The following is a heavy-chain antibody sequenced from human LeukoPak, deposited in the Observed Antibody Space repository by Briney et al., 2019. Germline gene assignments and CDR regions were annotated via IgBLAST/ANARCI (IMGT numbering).Heavy chain of an antibody. V-gene: IGHV3-48*01. J-gene: IGHJ4*02. D-gene: IGHD1-26*01. CDR3: ATRARGGFSDY. CDR2: ISSSSSTM. CDR1: GFTFSSYS. Sequence: GGSLRLSCAASGFTFSSYSMNWVRQAPGKGLEWVSYISSSSSTMYYADSVKGRFTISRDNAKNSLYLQMNSLRAEDTAVYYCATRARGGFSDYWGQGTLVTVSS.